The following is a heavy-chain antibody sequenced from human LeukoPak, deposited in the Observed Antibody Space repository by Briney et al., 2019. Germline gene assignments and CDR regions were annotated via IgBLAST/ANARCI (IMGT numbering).Heavy chain of an antibody. Sequence: GGSLRLSCVASGLTFSSYAMHWVRQAPGKGLEYVSTISSNGGSTYYANSVKGRFTISRDNSKNTLYLQMGSLRAEDMAVYYCARTPHYGYRSHWYFDLWGRGTLVTVSS. CDR3: ARTPHYGYRSHWYFDL. J-gene: IGHJ2*01. CDR2: ISSNGGST. CDR1: GLTFSSYA. V-gene: IGHV3-64*01. D-gene: IGHD5-18*01.